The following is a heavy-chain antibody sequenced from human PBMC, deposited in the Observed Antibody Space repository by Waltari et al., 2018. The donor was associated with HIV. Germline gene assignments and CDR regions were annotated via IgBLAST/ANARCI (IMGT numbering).Heavy chain of an antibody. CDR3: ARDKAVGIITSVFNM. J-gene: IGHJ3*02. V-gene: IGHV1-46*01. Sequence: QVQLVQSGAEVKKPGASVKVSYKASGYTFTNYYIHWVRQAPGQGLEWMARINPSGGSTSHAQKFQGRVTMTRDTSTSTVYMELSSLRSEDTAVYYCARDKAVGIITSVFNMWGQGTMVIVSS. CDR1: GYTFTNYY. CDR2: INPSGGST. D-gene: IGHD3-3*01.